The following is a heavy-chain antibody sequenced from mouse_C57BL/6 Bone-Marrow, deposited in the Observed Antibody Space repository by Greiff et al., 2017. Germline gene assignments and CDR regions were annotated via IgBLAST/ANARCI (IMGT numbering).Heavy chain of an antibody. J-gene: IGHJ2*01. V-gene: IGHV1-20*01. CDR3: ARSGITTVVASYYFDY. Sequence: EVQLQQSGPELVKPGDSVKISCKASGYSFTGYFMNWVMQSHGKSLEWIGRINPYNGDTFYNQKFKGKATLPVDKSSSTAHMERRSLTSEDSAVYYCARSGITTVVASYYFDYWGQGTTLTVSS. CDR2: INPYNGDT. CDR1: GYSFTGYF. D-gene: IGHD1-1*01.